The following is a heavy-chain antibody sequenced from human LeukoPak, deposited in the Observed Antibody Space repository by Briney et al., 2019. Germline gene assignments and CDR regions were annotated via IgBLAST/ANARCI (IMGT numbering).Heavy chain of an antibody. J-gene: IGHJ6*03. CDR3: ARNETYSSDWQSNHYYYYVDV. CDR1: GYSISNGYY. D-gene: IGHD6-19*01. V-gene: IGHV4-38-2*02. Sequence: SETLSLTCSVSGYSISNGYYWGWIRQPPGKGLEWIGSIYHSGSTYCNPSLKSRVNISVDTSKNQFSLKVNSVTAADTAVYFCARNETYSSDWQSNHYYYYVDVWGKGTTVTVSS. CDR2: IYHSGST.